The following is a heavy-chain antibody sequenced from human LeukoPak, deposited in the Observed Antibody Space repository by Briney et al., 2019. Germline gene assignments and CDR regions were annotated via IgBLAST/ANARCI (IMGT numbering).Heavy chain of an antibody. D-gene: IGHD3-3*01. V-gene: IGHV3-30*18. CDR3: AKEFQRLVSFDY. J-gene: IGHJ4*02. Sequence: GGSLRLSCAASGFTFSSYGMHWVRQASGKGPEWVAVISYDGSNKYYGDSVKGRFTISRDNSKNTLYLQMSSLRVEDTAVYYCAKEFQRLVSFDYWGQGILVTVSS. CDR2: ISYDGSNK. CDR1: GFTFSSYG.